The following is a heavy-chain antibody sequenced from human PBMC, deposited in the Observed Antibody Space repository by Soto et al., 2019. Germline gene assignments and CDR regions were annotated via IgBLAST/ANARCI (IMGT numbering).Heavy chain of an antibody. J-gene: IGHJ2*01. CDR1: GLTLNSEW. CDR3: ASADSAPPQWYFEL. Sequence: EMQLVESGGGLVQPGGSLRLSCAASGLTLNSEWMHWVRQDPGKGLVWVSRMNGDGSTTSYADSVKGRFTISRDNDKNALSLPMTTLTVQDTGVYPCASADSAPPQWYFELWGRGTLVTFSS. D-gene: IGHD3-10*01. V-gene: IGHV3-74*01. CDR2: MNGDGSTT.